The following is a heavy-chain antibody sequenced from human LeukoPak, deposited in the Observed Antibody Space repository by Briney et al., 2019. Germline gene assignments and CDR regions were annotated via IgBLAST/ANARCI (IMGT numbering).Heavy chain of an antibody. CDR2: IKQDGSEK. V-gene: IGHV3-7*01. Sequence: GGSLRLSCAASGFTFSSYWMSWVRQAPGKGLEWVANIKQDGSEKYYVDSVKGRFTISRDNAKNSLYLQMNSLRAEDTAVYDCARDLLGWELHYFDYWGQGTLVTVSS. D-gene: IGHD1-26*01. CDR3: ARDLLGWELHYFDY. J-gene: IGHJ4*02. CDR1: GFTFSSYW.